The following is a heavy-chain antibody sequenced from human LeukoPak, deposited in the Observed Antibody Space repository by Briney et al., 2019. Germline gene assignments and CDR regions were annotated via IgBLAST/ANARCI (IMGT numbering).Heavy chain of an antibody. CDR2: IYHSGST. Sequence: SETLSLTCTVSGGSISSGGYYWSWIRQPPGKGLEWIGYIYHSGSTYYNPSLKSRVTISVDRSKNQFSLKLSSVTAADTAVYYCARADTAMVQPHFDYWGQGTLVTVSS. V-gene: IGHV4-30-2*02. J-gene: IGHJ4*02. D-gene: IGHD5-18*01. CDR3: ARADTAMVQPHFDY. CDR1: GGSISSGGYY.